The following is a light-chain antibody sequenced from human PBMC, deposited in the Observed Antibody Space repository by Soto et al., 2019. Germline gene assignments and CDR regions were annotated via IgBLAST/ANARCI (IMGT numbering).Light chain of an antibody. CDR3: QAWDSSTAHVV. CDR2: QDS. V-gene: IGLV3-1*01. CDR1: KLGDKY. J-gene: IGLJ2*01. Sequence: SSELTQPPSVSVSPGQTASITCSGDKLGDKYACWYQQKPGQSPVLVIYQDSNRPSGIPERFSGSNSGNTATLTISGTQAMDEADYYCQAWDSSTAHVVFGGGTKVPS.